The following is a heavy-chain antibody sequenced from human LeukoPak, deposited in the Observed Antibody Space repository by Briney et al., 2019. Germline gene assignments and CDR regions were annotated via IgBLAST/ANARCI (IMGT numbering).Heavy chain of an antibody. J-gene: IGHJ4*02. CDR2: INSDGSSR. Sequence: GGSLRLSCAASGFTFSSYWMHWVRQVPGKGLVWVSRINSDGSSRSYVDSVMGRFTISRDNAKNTLYLQLDSLRAEDTALYYCARDNPGGVWVFDYWGQGTLVTVSS. V-gene: IGHV3-74*01. D-gene: IGHD3-16*01. CDR1: GFTFSSYW. CDR3: ARDNPGGVWVFDY.